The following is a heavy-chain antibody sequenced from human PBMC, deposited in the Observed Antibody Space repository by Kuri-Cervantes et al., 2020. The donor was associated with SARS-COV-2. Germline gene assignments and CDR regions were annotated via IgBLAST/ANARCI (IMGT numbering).Heavy chain of an antibody. D-gene: IGHD6-13*01. CDR3: AKCSDIAAAGQTDY. CDR1: EFTVVSNY. J-gene: IGHJ4*02. Sequence: GGSLRLSCEASEFTVVSNYMSWVRQAPGKGLEWVSLIYSGDGGATYYSDSVKGRFTISRDNSKNTLYLQMNSLRAEDTAVYYCAKCSDIAAAGQTDYWGQGTLVTVSS. CDR2: IYSGDGGAT. V-gene: IGHV3-66*01.